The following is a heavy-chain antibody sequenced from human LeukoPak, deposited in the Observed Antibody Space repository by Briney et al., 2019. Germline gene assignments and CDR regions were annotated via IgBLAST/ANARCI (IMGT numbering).Heavy chain of an antibody. D-gene: IGHD3-22*01. CDR3: TRGRGWLAPFDF. CDR2: MNHKSGNT. CDR1: GYTFTTYD. Sequence: ASVKVSCNASGYTFTTYDINWVRQAPGQGLEWMGWMNHKSGNTGVAQKVQGRLTMTRNSSTTTAYMELRGLRFEDTAVYYCTRGRGWLAPFDFWGQGTLVTVYS. J-gene: IGHJ4*02. V-gene: IGHV1-8*01.